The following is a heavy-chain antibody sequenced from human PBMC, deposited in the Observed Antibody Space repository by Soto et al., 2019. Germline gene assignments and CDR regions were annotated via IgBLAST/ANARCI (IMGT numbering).Heavy chain of an antibody. J-gene: IGHJ6*02. CDR3: ARARDDYDFWSGPSYGMDV. D-gene: IGHD3-3*01. Sequence: SETLSLTCTVSGGSISSYYWSWIRQPPGKGLEWIGYIYYSGSTNYNPSLKSRVTISVDTSKNQFSLKLSSVTAADTAVYYCARARDDYDFWSGPSYGMDVWGQGTTVTVS. CDR1: GGSISSYY. V-gene: IGHV4-59*01. CDR2: IYYSGST.